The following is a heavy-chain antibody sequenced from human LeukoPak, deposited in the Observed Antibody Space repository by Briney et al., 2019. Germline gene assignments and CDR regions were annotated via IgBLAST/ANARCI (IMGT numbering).Heavy chain of an antibody. CDR2: IYYSGST. Sequence: KPSETLSLTCTVSGGSISSYYWSWIRQPPGKGLEWIGYIYYSGSTNYNPSLKSRVTISVDTSKNQFSLKLSSVTAADTAVYYCARAPPPDYGDYSPGFGWFDPWGQGTLVTVSS. CDR3: ARAPPPDYGDYSPGFGWFDP. J-gene: IGHJ5*02. CDR1: GGSISSYY. V-gene: IGHV4-59*01. D-gene: IGHD4-17*01.